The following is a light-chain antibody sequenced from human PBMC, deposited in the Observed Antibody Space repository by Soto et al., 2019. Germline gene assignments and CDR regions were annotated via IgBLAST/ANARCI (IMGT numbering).Light chain of an antibody. V-gene: IGLV1-44*01. CDR2: YND. CDR3: AAWDDTLHGVV. Sequence: QSVLTQPPSASGTPGQRVIISCSGSSSNIGSNAVHWYQQLPGTAPKLLIYYNDQRPSGVPDRFSGSKSGTSASLAISGLQSEDEADYHCAAWDDTLHGVVFGGGTKLTVL. J-gene: IGLJ3*02. CDR1: SSNIGSNA.